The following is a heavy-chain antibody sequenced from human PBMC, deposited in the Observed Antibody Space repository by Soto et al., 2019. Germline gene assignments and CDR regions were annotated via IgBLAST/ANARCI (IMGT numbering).Heavy chain of an antibody. Sequence: SETLSLTCTVSGGSISSYYWSWSRQPPGTGLEWIGYIYYSGSTNYNPSLKSRVTISVDTSKNQFSLKLSSVTAADTAVYYCARVVFLFWELRPPGYGMDPWDPGTMVTVSS. CDR3: ARVVFLFWELRPPGYGMDP. CDR2: IYYSGST. V-gene: IGHV4-59*01. D-gene: IGHD3-10*02. J-gene: IGHJ6*02. CDR1: GGSISSYY.